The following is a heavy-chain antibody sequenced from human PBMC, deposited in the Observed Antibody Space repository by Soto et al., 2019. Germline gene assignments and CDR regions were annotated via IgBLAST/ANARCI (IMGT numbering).Heavy chain of an antibody. Sequence: ASVKVSCKASGYTFTGYYMHWVRQAPGQGLEWMGWINPNSGGTNYAQKFQGWVTMTRDTSISTAYMELSRLRSDDTAVYYCAREYYDFWRCPGDGEPALQRWTIALIIIPINECKPLQGLSWG. CDR1: GYTFTGYY. V-gene: IGHV1-2*04. CDR2: INPNSGGT. D-gene: IGHD3-3*01. J-gene: IGHJ5*01. CDR3: AREYYDFWRCPGDGEPALQRWTIALIIIPINECKPLQGLS.